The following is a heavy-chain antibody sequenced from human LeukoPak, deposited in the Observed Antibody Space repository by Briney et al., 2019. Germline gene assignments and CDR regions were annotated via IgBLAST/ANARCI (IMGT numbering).Heavy chain of an antibody. CDR1: GYTFTSYA. CDR3: ARDQGPLRITMVRGVIVY. J-gene: IGHJ4*02. Sequence: GASVKVSCKASGYTFTSYAMNWARQAPGQGLEWMGWINTNTGNPTYAQGFTGRFVFSLDTSVSTAYLQISSLKAEDTAVYYCARDQGPLRITMVRGVIVYWGQGTLVTVSS. D-gene: IGHD3-10*01. V-gene: IGHV7-4-1*02. CDR2: INTNTGNP.